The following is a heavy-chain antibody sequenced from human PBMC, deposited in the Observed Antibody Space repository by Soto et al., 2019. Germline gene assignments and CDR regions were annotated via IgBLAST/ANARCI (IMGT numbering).Heavy chain of an antibody. CDR3: ARSTTYYYDSSGYYYSSWFDP. CDR2: ISSSSSYI. CDR1: GFTFSSYS. V-gene: IGHV3-21*01. Sequence: GGSLRLSCAASGFTFSSYSMNWVRQAPGKGLEWVSSISSSSSYIYYADSVKDRFTISRDNAKNSLYLQMNSLRAEDTAVYYCARSTTYYYDSSGYYYSSWFDPWGQGTLVTVSS. D-gene: IGHD3-22*01. J-gene: IGHJ5*02.